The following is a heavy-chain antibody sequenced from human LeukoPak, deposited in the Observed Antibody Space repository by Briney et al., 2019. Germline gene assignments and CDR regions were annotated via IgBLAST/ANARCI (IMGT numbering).Heavy chain of an antibody. CDR3: ARAARQGFTMIVVPFFYFDL. CDR1: GFTFSSYW. V-gene: IGHV3-7*03. Sequence: PGGSLRLSCAASGFTFSSYWMSWVRQAPGKGLEWVANIKQDGSEKYYVDSVKGRFTISRDNAKNSLYLQMNSLRAEDSAVYYCARAARQGFTMIVVPFFYFDLWGRGTLVTVSS. CDR2: IKQDGSEK. J-gene: IGHJ2*01. D-gene: IGHD3-22*01.